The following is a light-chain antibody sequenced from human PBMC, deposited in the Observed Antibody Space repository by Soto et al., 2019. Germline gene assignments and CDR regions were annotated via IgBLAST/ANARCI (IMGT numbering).Light chain of an antibody. J-gene: IGKJ2*01. Sequence: EILLTQSPGTLSLSPGERATLSCRASQSVRNNYLAWYQQKPGQAPRLLIHGASGRATGIPDRFSGSGSGTDFTLTLSRLEPEDFAVYFCQQYGASPYTFGQGTKLEI. CDR1: QSVRNNY. CDR3: QQYGASPYT. CDR2: GAS. V-gene: IGKV3-20*01.